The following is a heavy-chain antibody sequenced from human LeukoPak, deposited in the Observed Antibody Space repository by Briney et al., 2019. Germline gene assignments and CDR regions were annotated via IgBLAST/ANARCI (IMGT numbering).Heavy chain of an antibody. Sequence: SETLSLTCAVYGGSFSGYYWSWIRQPPGKGLEWIGEINHSGSTNYNPSLKSRVTISVDTSKNQFSLKLCSVTAADTAVYYCARADGDYVDWFDPWGQGTLVTVSS. CDR3: ARADGDYVDWFDP. V-gene: IGHV4-34*01. J-gene: IGHJ5*02. D-gene: IGHD4-17*01. CDR2: INHSGST. CDR1: GGSFSGYY.